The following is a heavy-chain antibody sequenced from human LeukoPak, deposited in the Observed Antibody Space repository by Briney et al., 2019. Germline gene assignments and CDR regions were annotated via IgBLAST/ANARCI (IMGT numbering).Heavy chain of an antibody. CDR2: IWYDGSNK. D-gene: IGHD3-3*01. CDR1: GFTFSSYG. CDR3: ARGDYYDVYDAFDI. Sequence: GGSLRLSCAASGFTFSSYGMHWVRQAPGKGLESVAVIWYDGSNKYYADSVKGRFTISRDNSKNTLYLQMNSLRAEDTAVYYCARGDYYDVYDAFDIWGQRTMVTVSS. J-gene: IGHJ3*02. V-gene: IGHV3-33*01.